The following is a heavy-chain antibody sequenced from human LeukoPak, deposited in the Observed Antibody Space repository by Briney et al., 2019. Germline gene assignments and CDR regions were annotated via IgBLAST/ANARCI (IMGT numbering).Heavy chain of an antibody. D-gene: IGHD3-10*01. Sequence: AGGSLRLSCAASGFTFSTYAMHWVRQAPGKGLEWVAFIRSDASKKYYADSVKGRFAISRDNSKNTLYLQMNSLSAEDTAVYYCARDQGAYYYGSVLDYSGQGTLVTVFS. J-gene: IGHJ4*02. CDR3: ARDQGAYYYGSVLDY. V-gene: IGHV3-30*02. CDR2: IRSDASKK. CDR1: GFTFSTYA.